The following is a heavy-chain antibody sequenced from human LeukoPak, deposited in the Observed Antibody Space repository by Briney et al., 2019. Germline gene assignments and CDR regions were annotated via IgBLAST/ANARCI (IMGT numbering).Heavy chain of an antibody. D-gene: IGHD6-13*01. CDR3: ATDVRGNGEQQLPKKTGDAFDI. CDR2: ISYDGSNK. Sequence: GGSLRLSCAASGFTFSSYGMHWVRQAPGKGLEWVAVISYDGSNKYYADSVKGRFTISRDNSKNTLYLQMNSLRAEDTAVYYCATDVRGNGEQQLPKKTGDAFDIWGQGTMVTVSS. J-gene: IGHJ3*02. CDR1: GFTFSSYG. V-gene: IGHV3-30*03.